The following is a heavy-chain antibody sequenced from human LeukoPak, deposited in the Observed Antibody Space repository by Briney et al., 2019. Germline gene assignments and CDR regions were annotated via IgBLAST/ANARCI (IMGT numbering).Heavy chain of an antibody. J-gene: IGHJ4*02. Sequence: SVKVSCKASGGTFSSYAISWVRQAPGQGLEWMGRIIPIFGTANYAQKFQVRVTITTDESTSTAYMGLSSLRSEDTAVYYCARDPHPAAPFEPTYYFDYWGQGTLVTVSS. D-gene: IGHD6-13*01. CDR1: GGTFSSYA. V-gene: IGHV1-69*05. CDR3: ARDPHPAAPFEPTYYFDY. CDR2: IIPIFGTA.